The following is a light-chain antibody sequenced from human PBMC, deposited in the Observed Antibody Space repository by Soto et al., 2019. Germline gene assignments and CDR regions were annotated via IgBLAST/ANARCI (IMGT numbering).Light chain of an antibody. CDR1: SSDVGSYNR. Sequence: QSVLTQPPSVSGSPGQSVAISCTGTSSDVGSYNRVSWYQQPPGTAPKLMIYDVSSRPSEVPDRFSGSKSGNTASLTISGLQAXXEXXXYCSSXTXSSTYVFGTGTKLTVL. CDR3: SSXTXSSTYV. V-gene: IGLV2-18*02. J-gene: IGLJ1*01. CDR2: DVS.